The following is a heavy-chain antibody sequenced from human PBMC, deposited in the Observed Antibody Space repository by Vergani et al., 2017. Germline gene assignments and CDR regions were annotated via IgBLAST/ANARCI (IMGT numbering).Heavy chain of an antibody. J-gene: IGHJ3*02. CDR2: MNPNSGNT. V-gene: IGHV1-8*01. Sequence: QVQLVQSGAEVKKPGASVKVSCKASGYTFTSYDINWVRQATGQGLEWMGWMNPNSGNTGYAQKFQGRVTMTRNTSISTAYMELSSLRSEDTAVYYCARDDGWAAVAPTAFDIWGQGTMVTVSS. CDR3: ARDDGWAAVAPTAFDI. CDR1: GYTFTSYD. D-gene: IGHD6-19*01.